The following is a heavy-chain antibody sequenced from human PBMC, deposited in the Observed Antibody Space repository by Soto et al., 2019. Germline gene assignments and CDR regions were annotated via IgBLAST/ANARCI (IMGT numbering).Heavy chain of an antibody. Sequence: SDTVALTCTVSGGPISSYYWRWVRQRPGKGLEWIGYIYYSGSTNYNPSLKSRVTISVDTSKNQFSLKLSSVTAADTAVYYCARHIRYCSGGSCFQRAFSDYYYMDVWGKGTTVTVSS. V-gene: IGHV4-59*08. CDR2: IYYSGST. J-gene: IGHJ6*03. CDR3: ARHIRYCSGGSCFQRAFSDYYYMDV. CDR1: GGPISSYY. D-gene: IGHD2-15*01.